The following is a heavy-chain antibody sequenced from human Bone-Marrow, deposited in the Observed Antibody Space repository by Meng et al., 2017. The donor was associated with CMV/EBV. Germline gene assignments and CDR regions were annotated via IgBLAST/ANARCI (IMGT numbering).Heavy chain of an antibody. D-gene: IGHD1-1*01. J-gene: IGHJ4*02. CDR1: GFTFSDSW. V-gene: IGHV3-7*01. Sequence: GESLKISCAASGFTFSDSWMGWVRQAPGKGLEWVASIKESGRETHYVGSVRGRFTISRDNAKHALYLQMNSLRAEDSAVYYCARDLRGTAATGTYFDSWAQGTLVTVSS. CDR2: IKESGRET. CDR3: ARDLRGTAATGTYFDS.